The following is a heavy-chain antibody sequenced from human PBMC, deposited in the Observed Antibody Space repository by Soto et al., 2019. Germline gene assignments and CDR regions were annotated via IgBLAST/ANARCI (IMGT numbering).Heavy chain of an antibody. CDR2: INSDGSST. CDR3: ARVETCSSTSCYSVFDY. CDR1: GFTFSSYW. J-gene: IGHJ4*02. V-gene: IGHV3-74*03. D-gene: IGHD2-2*01. Sequence: EVLLVESGGGLVQPGGSLRLSFAASGFTFSSYWMHWVRQAPGKGLVWVSRINSDGSSTTYADSVKGRFTISRDNTKNTLYLHMNSLSAEDTAVYYCARVETCSSTSCYSVFDYWGQGTLVTVSS.